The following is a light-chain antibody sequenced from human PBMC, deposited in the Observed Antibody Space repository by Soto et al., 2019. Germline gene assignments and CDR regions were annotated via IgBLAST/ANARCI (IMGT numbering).Light chain of an antibody. CDR3: QQRHMWPVS. V-gene: IGKV3-11*01. CDR1: QSFRGL. Sequence: EVVLTQSPVTLSLSPGERATLSLRASQSFRGLLAWYQQKPGQAPRLLIYDAYNRDTGIPHRVSGRGAGTDVTLTISSLEPEDSAVYYCQQRHMWPVSFGQGTRLEIK. CDR2: DAY. J-gene: IGKJ5*01.